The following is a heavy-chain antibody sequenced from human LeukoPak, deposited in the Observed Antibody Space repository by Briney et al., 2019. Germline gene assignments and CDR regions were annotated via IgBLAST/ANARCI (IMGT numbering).Heavy chain of an antibody. CDR3: ARRWYFDL. V-gene: IGHV3-30*03. CDR2: ISYDESDK. J-gene: IGHJ2*01. Sequence: GGSLRLSCAASGFTFSTYSMNWVRQAPGKGLEWVAVISYDESDKYYADSVKGRFTISRDNSKNTLYLQMNSLRVEDTAVYYCARRWYFDLWGRGTLVTVSS. CDR1: GFTFSTYS.